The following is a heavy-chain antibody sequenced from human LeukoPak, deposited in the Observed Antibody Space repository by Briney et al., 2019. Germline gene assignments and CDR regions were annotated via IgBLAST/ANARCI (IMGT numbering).Heavy chain of an antibody. V-gene: IGHV4-39*01. D-gene: IGHD2-21*02. CDR3: VAEMTASAAFDI. CDR1: GDSISSSSHY. Sequence: PSETLSLTCTVSGDSISSSSHYWGWLRQPPGKTLEWIGSLHHTGRSYSSAALKSRVNISMDMSKSQFSLKLNSVTAADSGVYYCVAEMTASAAFDIWGRGTLVAVSS. J-gene: IGHJ3*02. CDR2: LHHTGRS.